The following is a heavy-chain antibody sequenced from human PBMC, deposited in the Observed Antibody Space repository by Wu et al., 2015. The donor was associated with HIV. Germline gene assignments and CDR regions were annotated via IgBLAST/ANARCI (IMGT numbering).Heavy chain of an antibody. CDR1: GGTFSSYA. CDR3: ARDCSPYYGSGNGAFDI. V-gene: IGHV1-69*05. J-gene: IGHJ3*02. CDR2: IIPIFGTA. D-gene: IGHD3-10*01. Sequence: QVQLVQSGAEVKKPGSSVKVSCKASGGTFSSYAISWVRQAPGQGLEWMGGIIPIFGTANYAQKFQGRVTITTDESTSTAYMELSSLRSEDTAVYYCARDCSPYYGSGNGAFDIWGQGTMVTVSS.